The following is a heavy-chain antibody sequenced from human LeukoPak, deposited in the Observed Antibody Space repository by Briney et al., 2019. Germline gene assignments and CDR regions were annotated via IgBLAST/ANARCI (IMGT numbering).Heavy chain of an antibody. CDR2: INHSGST. CDR1: GGSFSGYY. J-gene: IGHJ6*03. V-gene: IGHV4-34*01. CDR3: ARRSWVSLRYFEYYMDV. Sequence: SETLSLTGAVYGGSFSGYYWSWIRQPPGKGLEWVGEINHSGSTNYNPSLKSRVTISVDTSKNQFSLKLSSVTAADTAVYYCARRSWVSLRYFEYYMDVWGKGTTVTVSS. D-gene: IGHD3-9*01.